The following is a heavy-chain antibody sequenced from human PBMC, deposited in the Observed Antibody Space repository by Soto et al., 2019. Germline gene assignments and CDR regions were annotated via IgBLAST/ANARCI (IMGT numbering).Heavy chain of an antibody. CDR2: ISASGGSI. CDR1: GFTFSSYT. V-gene: IGHV3-23*01. Sequence: EVQLLESGGGLVQPGGSLRLSCAASGFTFSSYTMTWVRQAPGKGLEWVSSISASGGSIDYADSVKGRFTISRDNSKNTLYLHMNRLRAEDTAVYYCAKSIYCNGANCVCEYWGEGTLVTVSS. J-gene: IGHJ4*02. D-gene: IGHD2-15*01. CDR3: AKSIYCNGANCVCEY.